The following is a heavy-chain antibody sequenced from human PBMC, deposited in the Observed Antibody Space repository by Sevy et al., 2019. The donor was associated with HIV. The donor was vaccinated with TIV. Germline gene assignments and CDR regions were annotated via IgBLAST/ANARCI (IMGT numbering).Heavy chain of an antibody. V-gene: IGHV4-39*01. Sequence: SETLSLTCTVSGGSIISSSYLWGWIRQTPGKGLEFIGSISYSGTTHYNPSLKSRITVSVDTSKNQFSLKLSSVTAADTAVYYCVRRYRNSMVQGWAYGMDLGGQETTVTVS. CDR2: ISYSGTT. CDR1: GGSIISSSYL. D-gene: IGHD3-10*01. J-gene: IGHJ6*02. CDR3: VRRYRNSMVQGWAYGMDL.